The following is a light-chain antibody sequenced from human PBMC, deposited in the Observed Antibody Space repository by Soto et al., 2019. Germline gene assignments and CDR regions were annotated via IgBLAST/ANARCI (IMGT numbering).Light chain of an antibody. J-gene: IGKJ1*01. Sequence: EIVMTQSPDTLSVSPGERATLSCRASQSVSNNLAWYHQKPGQAPRLLIFGASTRATGIPARFSGSGSGTEFTLTISSLQSEEFAVYYCQQYNVWWTFGQGTKVEIK. CDR3: QQYNVWWT. CDR1: QSVSNN. CDR2: GAS. V-gene: IGKV3-15*01.